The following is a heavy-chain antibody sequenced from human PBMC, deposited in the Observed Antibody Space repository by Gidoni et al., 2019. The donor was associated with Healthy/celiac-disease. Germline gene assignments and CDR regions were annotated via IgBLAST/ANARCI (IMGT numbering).Heavy chain of an antibody. Sequence: QVQLVESGGGLVKPGGSLRLSCATSGFTCSDYYMSWRRTAPGKGLELVSYISSSSSDTIYADSVKVRFTISRDNAKNSLDLQMNSLRAEDTAVYYCARDLGPEPGDCGGDCRPGYWGQGTLATVSS. V-gene: IGHV3-11*06. J-gene: IGHJ4*02. D-gene: IGHD2-21*02. CDR2: ISSSSSDT. CDR1: GFTCSDYY. CDR3: ARDLGPEPGDCGGDCRPGY.